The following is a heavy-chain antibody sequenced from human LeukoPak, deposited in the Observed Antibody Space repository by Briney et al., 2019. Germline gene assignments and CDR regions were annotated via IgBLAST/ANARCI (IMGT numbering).Heavy chain of an antibody. CDR2: ISGTGGST. V-gene: IGHV3-23*01. D-gene: IGHD6-19*01. Sequence: PGGSLRLSCVASGFTFSTYAMSWVRQAPGKGLEWVSAISGTGGSTHYADSVKGRFTISRDNSKNTLYLQLNSLRVEDTAVYYCAKDARRSSGWWFFDHWGQGTLVTVSS. CDR3: AKDARRSSGWWFFDH. CDR1: GFTFSTYA. J-gene: IGHJ4*02.